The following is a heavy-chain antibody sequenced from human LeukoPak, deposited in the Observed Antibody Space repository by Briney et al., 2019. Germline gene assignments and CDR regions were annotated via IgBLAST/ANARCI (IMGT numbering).Heavy chain of an antibody. V-gene: IGHV3-30*03. CDR3: ARPPNNYAYADY. CDR2: ISYEGGTQ. J-gene: IGHJ4*02. CDR1: GVTLSPYG. Sequence: GMSLRLSCAASGVTLSPYGMHWVRQAPGKGLEWVALISYEGGTQHYADSVKGRFIISRDNPRNTLYLQMNSLRAEDTAVYYCARPPNNYAYADYWGQGTLVTVSS. D-gene: IGHD5-18*01.